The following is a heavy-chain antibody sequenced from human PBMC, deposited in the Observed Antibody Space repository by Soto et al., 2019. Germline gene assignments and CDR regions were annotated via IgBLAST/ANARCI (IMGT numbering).Heavy chain of an antibody. J-gene: IGHJ6*02. CDR1: GYTFTSYG. D-gene: IGHD1-26*01. Sequence: GASVKVSCKASGYTFTSYGIGWVRRAPGQGLEWMGWINSYSGNTNYAQKLQGRVTMTTDTSTSTVYMELSSLRSEDTAVYYCARERRISYSGSYSRSYGMDVWGQVTTVTVSS. CDR3: ARERRISYSGSYSRSYGMDV. CDR2: INSYSGNT. V-gene: IGHV1-18*01.